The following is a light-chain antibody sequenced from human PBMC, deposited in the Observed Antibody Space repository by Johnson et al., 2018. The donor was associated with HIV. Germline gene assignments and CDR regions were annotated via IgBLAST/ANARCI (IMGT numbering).Light chain of an antibody. J-gene: IGLJ1*01. CDR2: EHD. V-gene: IGLV1-51*02. Sequence: QSVLTQPPSVSAAPGQKVTISCSGSSSNIGNNYVSWYQHLPGTAPKLIIYEHDKRPSWLPDRFSGSKSGTSATLGITGLQTGDEADYYCGTLDSSRRTAFFGTGTKVTVL. CDR3: GTLDSSRRTAF. CDR1: SSNIGNNY.